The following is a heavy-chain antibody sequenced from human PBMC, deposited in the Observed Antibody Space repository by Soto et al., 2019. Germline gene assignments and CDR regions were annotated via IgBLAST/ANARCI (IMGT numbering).Heavy chain of an antibody. CDR3: GRVALNGPGNH. Sequence: QMQLVQSGAEVKKPGSSVKVSCKVSGDTFTANALTWVRQAPGQGLEGIGGIIPVFGKPSYAQNFQGRVTITADKSTTDESTSTAYMELRSLRSDDTAVYYCGRVALNGPGNHWGQGTLVTVSS. D-gene: IGHD2-8*01. J-gene: IGHJ5*02. CDR2: IIPVFGKP. CDR1: GDTFTANA. V-gene: IGHV1-69*06.